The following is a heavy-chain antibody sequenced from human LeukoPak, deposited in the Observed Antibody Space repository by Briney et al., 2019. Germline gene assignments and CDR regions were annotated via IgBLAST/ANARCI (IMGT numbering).Heavy chain of an antibody. D-gene: IGHD4-17*01. CDR3: ARHKDYGFTY. CDR2: ITGSGSGI. J-gene: IGHJ4*02. CDR1: GFSFSSEN. Sequence: PGGSLRLSCAASGFSFSSENMNWVRQAPGKGPEWISWITGSGSGIIYADSVKGRFTISRDNAKNSLFLQMNSLRLEDTAVYYCARHKDYGFTYWGQGTLVTVSS. V-gene: IGHV3-48*01.